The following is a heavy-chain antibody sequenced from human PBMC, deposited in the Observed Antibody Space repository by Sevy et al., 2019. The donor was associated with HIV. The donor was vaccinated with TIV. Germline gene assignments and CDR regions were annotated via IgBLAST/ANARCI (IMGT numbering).Heavy chain of an antibody. Sequence: GGSLRLSCTASGFTFSSYAMNWVRQAPGKGLEWVSSISGSGRFTYYADFVEGRFIISRDNSKNTLSVQMNSLRAEDTAVYYWAKGFCSGATCPRDYYYYGMDVWGQGTTVTVSS. CDR2: ISGSGRFT. J-gene: IGHJ6*02. V-gene: IGHV3-23*01. CDR1: GFTFSSYA. CDR3: AKGFCSGATCPRDYYYYGMDV. D-gene: IGHD2-15*01.